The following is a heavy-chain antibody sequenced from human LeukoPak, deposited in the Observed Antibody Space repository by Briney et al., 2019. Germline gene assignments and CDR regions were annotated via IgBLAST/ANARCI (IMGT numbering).Heavy chain of an antibody. CDR3: LRDWDY. CDR1: GFTLSTLC. V-gene: IGHV3-7*03. J-gene: IGHJ4*02. Sequence: GGPLTLPCTASGFTLSTLCKIWARHAPGKGLEGLANVKQDGSEKYYVHSVKGRITIYRDNAKNSVYLQMSRLRAEDTAVYYCLRDWDYWGQGILVTVSS. CDR2: VKQDGSEK.